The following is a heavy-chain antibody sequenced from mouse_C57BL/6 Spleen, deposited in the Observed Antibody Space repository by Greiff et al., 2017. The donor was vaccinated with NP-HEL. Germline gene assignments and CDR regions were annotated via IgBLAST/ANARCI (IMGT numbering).Heavy chain of an antibody. Sequence: VKLQQSGAELVRPGASVTLSCKASGYTFTDYEMHWVKQTPVHGLEWIGAIDPETGGTAYNQKFKGKAILTADKSSSTAYLALRSLTSEDSAVYYCTYYSTSFDYWGQGTPLTVSS. CDR3: TYYSTSFDY. V-gene: IGHV1-15*01. CDR2: IDPETGGT. J-gene: IGHJ2*01. CDR1: GYTFTDYE. D-gene: IGHD2-12*01.